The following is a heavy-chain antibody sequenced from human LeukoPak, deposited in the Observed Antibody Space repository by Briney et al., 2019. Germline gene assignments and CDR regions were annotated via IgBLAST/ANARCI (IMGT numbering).Heavy chain of an antibody. Sequence: ASVKVSCKASGYTFTSYGISWVRQAPGQGFEWMGWISAYNGNTNYAQKLQGRVTMTTDTSTSTAYMELRSLRSDDTAVYYCARDSKVRGEYPLGYWGQGTLVTVSS. D-gene: IGHD3-10*01. J-gene: IGHJ4*02. V-gene: IGHV1-18*04. CDR3: ARDSKVRGEYPLGY. CDR1: GYTFTSYG. CDR2: ISAYNGNT.